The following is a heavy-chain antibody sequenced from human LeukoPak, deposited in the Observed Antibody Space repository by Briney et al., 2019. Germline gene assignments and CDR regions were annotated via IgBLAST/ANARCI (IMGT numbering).Heavy chain of an antibody. V-gene: IGHV5-51*01. Sequence: GESLKISCKGSGYTFTGYWIAWVRQMPGKGLEWMGIIYPSDSDTKHSPSFQGQVTISADKSINTAYLQWSSLKASDTAMYHCARSNYMDYWGQGTLVTVSS. CDR2: IYPSDSDT. CDR3: ARSNYMDY. J-gene: IGHJ4*02. CDR1: GYTFTGYW.